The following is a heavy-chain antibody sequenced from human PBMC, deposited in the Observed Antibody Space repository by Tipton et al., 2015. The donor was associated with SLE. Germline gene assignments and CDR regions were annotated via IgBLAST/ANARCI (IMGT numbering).Heavy chain of an antibody. J-gene: IGHJ4*02. CDR3: ARKEGYYDSTGYWLFDY. Sequence: LRLSCTVSGGSISTGSYYWGWIRQPPGRGLEWIGSIYYGGSTYYNPSLESRVTISVDTSKNQFSLKVSSVTAADTAVYYCARKEGYYDSTGYWLFDYWGQGTRVTVSS. CDR2: IYYGGST. CDR1: GGSISTGSYY. D-gene: IGHD3-22*01. V-gene: IGHV4-39*07.